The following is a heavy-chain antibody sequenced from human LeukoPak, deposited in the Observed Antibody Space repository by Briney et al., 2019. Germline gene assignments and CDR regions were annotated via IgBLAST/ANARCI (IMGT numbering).Heavy chain of an antibody. CDR2: IYYSGST. CDR3: ARLRALYYYGMDV. CDR1: GDSISSGGYY. D-gene: IGHD3-16*01. Sequence: SETLSLTCTVSGDSISSGGYYWSWIRQHPGKGLEWIGYIYYSGSTNYNPSLKSRVTISVDTSKNQFSLKLSSVTAADTAVYYCARLRALYYYGMDVWGQGTTVTVSS. V-gene: IGHV4-61*08. J-gene: IGHJ6*02.